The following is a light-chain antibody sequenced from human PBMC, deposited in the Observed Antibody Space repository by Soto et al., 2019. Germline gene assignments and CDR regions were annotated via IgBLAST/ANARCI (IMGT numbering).Light chain of an antibody. Sequence: QSVLTQPASVSGSPGQSITISCTGTSSDVGSYNLVSWYQQHPGKAPKLMIYEVSKRPSGVSNRFSGSKSGNTASLTISGLQAEDEADYYCCSSAGSSTVFGTGTKVTVL. J-gene: IGLJ1*01. V-gene: IGLV2-23*02. CDR1: SSDVGSYNL. CDR2: EVS. CDR3: CSSAGSSTV.